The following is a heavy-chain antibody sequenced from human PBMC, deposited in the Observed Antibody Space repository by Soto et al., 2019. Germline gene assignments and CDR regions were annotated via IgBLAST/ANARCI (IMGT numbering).Heavy chain of an antibody. J-gene: IGHJ4*02. Sequence: PGGSLRLSCAASGFNFGLYAMTWVRQVPGKRLEWVSAISGSGGSTYYADSVKGRFTISRDNSKNTLYLQMSSLRAEDSAVYYCARGSKDSYPGSRIFDFWGRGTLVTVSS. D-gene: IGHD3-10*01. V-gene: IGHV3-23*01. CDR1: GFNFGLYA. CDR3: ARGSKDSYPGSRIFDF. CDR2: ISGSGGST.